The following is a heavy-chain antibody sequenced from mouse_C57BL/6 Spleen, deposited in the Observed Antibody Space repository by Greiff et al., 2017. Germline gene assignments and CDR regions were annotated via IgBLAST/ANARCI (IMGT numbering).Heavy chain of an antibody. CDR3: ARNPDSSGYALAY. Sequence: VQLVESGPGLVAPSQSLSITCTVSGFSLTSYAISWVRQPPGKGLEWLGVIWPGGGTNYNLALKSRLSISKDNSKSQVFLKMNSLQTDDTARYYCARNPDSSGYALAYWGQGTLVTVSA. D-gene: IGHD3-2*02. CDR1: GFSLTSYA. CDR2: IWPGGGT. V-gene: IGHV2-9-1*01. J-gene: IGHJ3*01.